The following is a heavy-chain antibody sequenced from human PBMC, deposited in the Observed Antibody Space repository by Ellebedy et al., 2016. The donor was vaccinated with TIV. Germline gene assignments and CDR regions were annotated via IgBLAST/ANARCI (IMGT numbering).Heavy chain of an antibody. V-gene: IGHV3-30*18. CDR2: MSYDGTNK. D-gene: IGHD3-22*01. Sequence: GGSLRLXXAASGFTFSTYGMHWVRQVPGKGLEWVAVMSYDGTNKYYADSVRGRFTISRDNSKNTLYLQMNRLRPEDTAVYYCAKDKRGDYYYETSGYYQGIFEYWGQGILVTVSS. CDR1: GFTFSTYG. CDR3: AKDKRGDYYYETSGYYQGIFEY. J-gene: IGHJ4*02.